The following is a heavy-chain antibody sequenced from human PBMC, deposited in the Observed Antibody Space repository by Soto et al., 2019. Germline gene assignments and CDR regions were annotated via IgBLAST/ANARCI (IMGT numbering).Heavy chain of an antibody. D-gene: IGHD3-10*01. CDR3: ARYGFANGLDL. Sequence: GGSLRLSCTLSGFTFSRDWMAWVRQAPGKGLEWVANMRPDESEKYYVDSVRGRFTISRDGAENSLHLQMDSLRAEDTALYYCARYGFANGLDLWGQGTTVTVSS. CDR1: GFTFSRDW. V-gene: IGHV3-7*03. CDR2: MRPDESEK. J-gene: IGHJ6*02.